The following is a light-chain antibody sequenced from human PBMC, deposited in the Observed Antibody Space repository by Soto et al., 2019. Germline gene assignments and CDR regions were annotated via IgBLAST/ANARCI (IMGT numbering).Light chain of an antibody. Sequence: QMPQSPSSLSASVGDSVTITCRASQSISSWLAWYQQKPGKATKLLIYDASSLESGVPSRFSGSGSGTEFTLTISSLQPDDFATYYCQQYNSFSITFGQGTRLEIK. CDR2: DAS. J-gene: IGKJ5*01. CDR1: QSISSW. CDR3: QQYNSFSIT. V-gene: IGKV1-5*01.